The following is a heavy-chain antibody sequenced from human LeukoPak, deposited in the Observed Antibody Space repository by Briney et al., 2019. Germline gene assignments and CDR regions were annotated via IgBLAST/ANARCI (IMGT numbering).Heavy chain of an antibody. CDR3: ARDPGGNDDVY. Sequence: TVKVSCKASGGTFSSYTISWVRQAPGQGLEWMGRIIPILGIANYAQKFQGRVTITADKSTSTAYMELSSLRSEDTAVYYCARDPGGNDDVYWGQGTLVTVSS. CDR2: IIPILGIA. V-gene: IGHV1-69*04. CDR1: GGTFSSYT. J-gene: IGHJ4*02. D-gene: IGHD1-1*01.